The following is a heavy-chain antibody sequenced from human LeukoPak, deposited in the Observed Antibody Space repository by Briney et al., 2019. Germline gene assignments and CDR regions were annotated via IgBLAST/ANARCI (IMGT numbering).Heavy chain of an antibody. Sequence: PGGSLRLSCAASGFTFSSYSMNWVRQAPGKGLEWVSFISSSGSYRNYADSVKGRFTISRDNAKNSLYPQMNSLRAEDTAVYYCARSAVVPAPYYYYYMDVWGKGTTVTVSS. V-gene: IGHV3-21*01. D-gene: IGHD2-2*01. CDR3: ARSAVVPAPYYYYYMDV. CDR2: ISSSGSYR. J-gene: IGHJ6*03. CDR1: GFTFSSYS.